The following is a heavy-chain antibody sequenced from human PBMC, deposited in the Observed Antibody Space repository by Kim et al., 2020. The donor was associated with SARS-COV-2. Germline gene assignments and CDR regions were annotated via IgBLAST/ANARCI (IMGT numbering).Heavy chain of an antibody. CDR1: GGSISSSSYY. J-gene: IGHJ2*01. V-gene: IGHV4-39*01. CDR3: ARLGYCSGGSCFSDWYFDL. CDR2: IYYSGST. Sequence: SETLSLTCTVSGGSISSSSYYWGWIRQPPGKGLEWIGSIYYSGSTYYNPSLKSRVTISVDTSKNQFSLKLSSVTAADTAVYYCARLGYCSGGSCFSDWYFDLWGRGTLVTVSS. D-gene: IGHD2-15*01.